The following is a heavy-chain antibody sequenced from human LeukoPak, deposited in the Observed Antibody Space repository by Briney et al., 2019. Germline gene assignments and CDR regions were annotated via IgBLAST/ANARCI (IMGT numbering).Heavy chain of an antibody. CDR3: AKPDYYDSRGPDY. CDR1: VFNSSSYS. V-gene: IGHV3-30*04. J-gene: IGHJ4*02. CDR2: ISYDGSNK. D-gene: IGHD3-22*01. Sequence: GGSVRLSCAASVFNSSSYSMNWVRQAPCKGLEWVAVISYDGSNKYYADSVKGRFTISRDNSKNTLYLQMNSLRAEDTAVYYCAKPDYYDSRGPDYWGQGTLVTVSS.